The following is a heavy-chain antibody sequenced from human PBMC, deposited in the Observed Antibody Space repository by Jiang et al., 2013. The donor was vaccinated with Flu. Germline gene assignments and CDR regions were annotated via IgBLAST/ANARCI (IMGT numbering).Heavy chain of an antibody. J-gene: IGHJ3*02. Sequence: GSGLVKPSETLSLTCTVSGGSISSYYWSWIRQPPGKGLEWIGYIYDSGSTNYNPSLKSRVTISLDTSNNQWFLQLSSVTAADTAVYYCARDLRAGIIGAFDIWGQGTMVTVSS. CDR2: IYDSGST. CDR1: GGSISSYY. D-gene: IGHD6-19*01. V-gene: IGHV4-59*01. CDR3: ARDLRAGIIGAFDI.